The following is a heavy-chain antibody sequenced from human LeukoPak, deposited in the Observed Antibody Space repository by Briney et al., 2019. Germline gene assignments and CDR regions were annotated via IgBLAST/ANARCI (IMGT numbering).Heavy chain of an antibody. CDR1: GYTFTNYG. CDR3: ARVPPGADQLLSIDY. V-gene: IGHV1-18*04. J-gene: IGHJ4*02. Sequence: GASVMVSCKASGYTFTNYGMSWVRQAPGQGLEWMAWISANNGETRYAQNLQGRLTMTTDTSTSTAYMELRSLRSDDTAVYYCARVPPGADQLLSIDYWGQGTKVTVSS. CDR2: ISANNGET. D-gene: IGHD2-2*01.